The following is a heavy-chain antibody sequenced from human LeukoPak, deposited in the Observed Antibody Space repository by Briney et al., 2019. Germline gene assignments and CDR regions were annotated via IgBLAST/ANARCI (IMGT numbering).Heavy chain of an antibody. D-gene: IGHD3-22*01. V-gene: IGHV4-34*01. CDR3: ARVRGDYYDSSGYYYGWFDP. CDR2: INHSGST. CDR1: GGSFSGYY. Sequence: SETLSLTCAVDGGSFSGYYWSWIRQPPGKGLEWIGEINHSGSTNYNPSLKSRVTISVDTSKNQFSLRLSSVTAADTAVYYCARVRGDYYDSSGYYYGWFDPWGQGTLVTVSS. J-gene: IGHJ5*02.